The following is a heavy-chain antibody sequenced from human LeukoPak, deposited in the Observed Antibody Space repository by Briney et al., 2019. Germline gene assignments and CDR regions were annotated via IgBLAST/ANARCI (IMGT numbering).Heavy chain of an antibody. CDR2: FDPEDGET. CDR3: ARVRTGYCSGGSCNWFDP. D-gene: IGHD2-15*01. Sequence: ASGKLSCKVSGYTLTKLSMHWVRQAPGKGLGWMGGFDPEDGETIYAQKFQGRVTMTEDTSTDTAYMELSSLRSEDTAVYYCARVRTGYCSGGSCNWFDPWGQGTLVTVSS. CDR1: GYTLTKLS. J-gene: IGHJ5*02. V-gene: IGHV1-24*01.